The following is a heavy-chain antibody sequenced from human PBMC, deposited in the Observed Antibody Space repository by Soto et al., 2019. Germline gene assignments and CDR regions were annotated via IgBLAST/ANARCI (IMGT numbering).Heavy chain of an antibody. CDR3: AHLMITYGGAIGDAAFDI. V-gene: IGHV2-5*02. J-gene: IGHJ3*02. CDR1: GFSLTTRQVG. Sequence: QITLKESGPTLVEPTQTLTLTCTFSGFSLTTRQVGVGWIRQPPGQALEWLAVIYWDNDKRYSPSLERRLTVTKDNSKNQVVLTMTNMDPLDTATYYCAHLMITYGGAIGDAAFDIWGQGTTVTVSS. D-gene: IGHD3-16*01. CDR2: IYWDNDK.